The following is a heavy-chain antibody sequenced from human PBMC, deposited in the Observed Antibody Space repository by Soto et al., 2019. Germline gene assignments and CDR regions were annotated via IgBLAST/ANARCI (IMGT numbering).Heavy chain of an antibody. D-gene: IGHD3-10*01. CDR3: AHRPPETKLLWFGDPARSYYFDY. CDR1: GFSLSNARMG. CDR2: IYWDDDK. V-gene: IGHV2-5*02. Sequence: SGPTLVNPTETLTLTCTVSGFSLSNARMGVSWIRQPPGKALEWLALIYWDDDKRYSPSLKSRLTITKDTSKNQVVLTMTNMDPVDTATYYCAHRPPETKLLWFGDPARSYYFDYWGQGTLVTVSS. J-gene: IGHJ4*02.